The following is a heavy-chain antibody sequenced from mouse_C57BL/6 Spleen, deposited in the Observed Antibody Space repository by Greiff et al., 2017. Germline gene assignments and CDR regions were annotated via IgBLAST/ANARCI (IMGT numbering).Heavy chain of an antibody. J-gene: IGHJ2*01. V-gene: IGHV1-59*01. Sequence: QVQLKQPGAELVRPGTSVKLSCKASGYTFTSYWMHWVKQRPGQGLEWIGVIDPSDSYTNYNQKFKGKATLTVDTSSSPAYMQLSSLTSEDSAVYYCARGLLYYFDYWGQGTTLTVSS. CDR2: IDPSDSYT. D-gene: IGHD6-2*01. CDR3: ARGLLYYFDY. CDR1: GYTFTSYW.